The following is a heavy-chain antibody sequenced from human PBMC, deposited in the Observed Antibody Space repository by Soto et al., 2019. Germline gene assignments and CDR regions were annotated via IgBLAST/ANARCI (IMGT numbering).Heavy chain of an antibody. CDR1: GYTFTSYG. J-gene: IGHJ6*02. CDR2: ISAYNGNT. Sequence: ASVKVSCKASGYTFTSYGISWVRQAPGQGLEWMGWISAYNGNTNYAQKLQGRVTMTTDTSTSTAYMELRSLRSDDTAVYYCAKLSSSDLREGVYYYYGMDVWGQGTTVTVSS. V-gene: IGHV1-18*04. D-gene: IGHD5-12*01. CDR3: AKLSSSDLREGVYYYYGMDV.